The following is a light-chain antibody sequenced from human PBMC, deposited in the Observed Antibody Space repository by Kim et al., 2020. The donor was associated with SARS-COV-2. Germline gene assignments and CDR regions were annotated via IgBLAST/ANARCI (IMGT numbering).Light chain of an antibody. CDR2: DNN. CDR1: TSNVANDY. J-gene: IGLJ2*01. CDR3: GTWDTSLSIGV. Sequence: GQKVTISCSGSTSNVANDYVSWYQQLPGTAPKLLIYDNNKRPSGIPDRFSGSKSGTSATLGITGLQTGDEADYYCGTWDTSLSIGVFGGGTKLTVL. V-gene: IGLV1-51*01.